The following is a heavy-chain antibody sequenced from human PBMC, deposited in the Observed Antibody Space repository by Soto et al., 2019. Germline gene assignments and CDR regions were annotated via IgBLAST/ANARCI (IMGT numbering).Heavy chain of an antibody. Sequence: SETLSLTCTVSGSSINSSGYYWGWIRQPPGKGLEWIGSMFYGVSTYYNPSLKSRVTVSVDTSKNQFSLNLRSVTAADTAVYYCASLSSRQLVDFWGQGTLVTVSS. CDR2: MFYGVST. V-gene: IGHV4-39*01. CDR3: ASLSSRQLVDF. D-gene: IGHD2-15*01. J-gene: IGHJ4*02. CDR1: GSSINSSGYY.